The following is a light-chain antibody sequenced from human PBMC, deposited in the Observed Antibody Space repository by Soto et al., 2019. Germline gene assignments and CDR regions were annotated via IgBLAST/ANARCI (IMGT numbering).Light chain of an antibody. CDR2: GAS. CDR1: QSVSSN. CDR3: QHQGT. V-gene: IGKV3-15*01. Sequence: EIVMTQSPATLSVSPGERATLSCRASQSVSSNLAWYQQKPGQAPRLLIYGASTRATGIPARFSTSGSGTEFTLTISSLQSEDFAVYYCQHQGTFGQGTKLEIK. J-gene: IGKJ2*01.